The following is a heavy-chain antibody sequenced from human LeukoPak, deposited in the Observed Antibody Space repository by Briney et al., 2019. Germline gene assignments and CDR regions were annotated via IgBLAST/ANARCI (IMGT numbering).Heavy chain of an antibody. V-gene: IGHV3-21*04. J-gene: IGHJ4*02. CDR2: ISSSSSYI. CDR3: VRTQVTDTSSKTHYFDY. Sequence: PGGSLRLSCAASGFTFSSYSMNWVRQAQGKGLEWVSSISSSSSYIYYADSVKGRFTISRDNAKNSLYLQMNSLRAEDTAVYYCVRTQVTDTSSKTHYFDYWGQGTLVTVSS. D-gene: IGHD2-21*02. CDR1: GFTFSSYS.